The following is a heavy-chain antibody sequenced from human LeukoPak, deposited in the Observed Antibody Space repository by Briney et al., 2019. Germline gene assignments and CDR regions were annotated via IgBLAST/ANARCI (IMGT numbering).Heavy chain of an antibody. J-gene: IGHJ4*02. V-gene: IGHV4-31*03. Sequence: SETLSLTCTVSGDSISTGGHYWSWIRQHPGKGLEWIAYVYYTGKINYNPSLKSRISMSVDTSNNQFSLRLNSMTAADTAVYYCARRVGKYPAYYFDFWGQGTLVTVSS. CDR3: ARRVGKYPAYYFDF. D-gene: IGHD2-2*01. CDR2: VYYTGKI. CDR1: GDSISTGGHY.